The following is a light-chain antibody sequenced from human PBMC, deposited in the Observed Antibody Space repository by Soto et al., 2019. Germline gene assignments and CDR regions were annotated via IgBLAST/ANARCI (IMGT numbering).Light chain of an antibody. Sequence: EIVLTQSPATLSLSPGERATLSCRASQSVSSYLAWNQQKPGQAPRLLIYDASNRATGSPARFSGSGSGTDFTLTISSLEPEDFAVYYCQQRSNWPPYTFGQGTKLEIK. CDR1: QSVSSY. CDR2: DAS. V-gene: IGKV3-11*01. J-gene: IGKJ2*01. CDR3: QQRSNWPPYT.